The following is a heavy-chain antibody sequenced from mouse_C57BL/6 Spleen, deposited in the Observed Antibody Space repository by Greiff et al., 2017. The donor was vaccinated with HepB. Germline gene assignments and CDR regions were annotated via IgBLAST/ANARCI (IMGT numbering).Heavy chain of an antibody. CDR2: INPSSGYT. J-gene: IGHJ2*01. CDR1: GYTFTSYT. CDR3: ARTANPYYFDY. D-gene: IGHD1-2*01. Sequence: QVQLQQSGAELARPGASVKMSCKASGYTFTSYTMHWVKQRPGPGLEWIGYINPSSGYTKYNQKFKDKATLTADKSSSTAYMQLSSLTSEDSAVYYCARTANPYYFDYWGQGTTLTVSS. V-gene: IGHV1-4*01.